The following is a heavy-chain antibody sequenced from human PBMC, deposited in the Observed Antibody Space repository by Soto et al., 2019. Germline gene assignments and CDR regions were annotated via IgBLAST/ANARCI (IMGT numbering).Heavy chain of an antibody. D-gene: IGHD3-10*01. V-gene: IGHV1-2*02. J-gene: IGHJ4*02. CDR3: ARAGRGGWDYFDY. CDR1: GYTFNVNY. CDR2: ISPNGGGT. Sequence: QVQLVQSGAEVKKPGASVKVSCKASGYTFNVNYIHWVRQAPGQGLEWMGWISPNGGGTKLTKKFQDRVTLTTETSVNTVYMEISSLTSDDTAVYYCARAGRGGWDYFDYWGQGTLVTVSS.